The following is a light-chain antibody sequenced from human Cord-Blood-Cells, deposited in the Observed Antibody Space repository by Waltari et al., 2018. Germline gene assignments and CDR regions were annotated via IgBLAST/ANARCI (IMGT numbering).Light chain of an antibody. Sequence: QSALTQPPSASGTPGQRVTRSRSGTSFNIRSNYVYWYQQLPGTAPKLLIYRNNQRPSGVPDRFSGSKSGTSASLAISGLRSEDEADYYCAAWDDSLSGYVFGTGTKVTVL. CDR1: SFNIRSNY. V-gene: IGLV1-47*01. CDR3: AAWDDSLSGYV. J-gene: IGLJ1*01. CDR2: RNN.